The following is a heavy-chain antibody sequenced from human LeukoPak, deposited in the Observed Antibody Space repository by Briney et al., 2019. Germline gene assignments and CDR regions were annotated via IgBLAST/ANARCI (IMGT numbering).Heavy chain of an antibody. CDR1: GFTVSSNY. Sequence: GGSLRLSCAASGFTVSSNYMSWVRQAPGKGLEWVSVIYSGGSTYYADSVKGRFTISRDNSKNTLYLQMNSLRAEDTAVYYCARGKGCSSTSCPKWFDPWGQGTLVTVSS. J-gene: IGHJ5*02. V-gene: IGHV3-66*01. CDR2: IYSGGST. D-gene: IGHD2-2*01. CDR3: ARGKGCSSTSCPKWFDP.